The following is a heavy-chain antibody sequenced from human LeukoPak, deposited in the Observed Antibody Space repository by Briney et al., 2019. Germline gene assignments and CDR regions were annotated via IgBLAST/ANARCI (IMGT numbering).Heavy chain of an antibody. CDR2: IGSGSGYI. V-gene: IGHV3-21*01. Sequence: PGGSLRLSCAASGFTFSSYSMNWVRQAPGKGLEWVSSIGSGSGYIYYADSVKGRFTISRDNAKNSLDLQMNSLRAEDTAVYYCASPAIDDYDSSGYYFEYWGQGTLVTVSS. D-gene: IGHD3-22*01. CDR1: GFTFSSYS. CDR3: ASPAIDDYDSSGYYFEY. J-gene: IGHJ4*02.